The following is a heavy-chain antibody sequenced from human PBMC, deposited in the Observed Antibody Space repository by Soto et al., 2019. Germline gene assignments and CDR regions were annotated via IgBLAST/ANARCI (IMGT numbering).Heavy chain of an antibody. D-gene: IGHD2-15*01. Sequence: GSLRLSCVASGFTFSSHSMNWVRQAPGKGLEWVSYISGGSKSIYYAASVKGRFTISRDNAKNSLYLEMNSLRDEDTAVYSCVRYSRRGYGMDVWGPGTTVTVSS. CDR1: GFTFSSHS. CDR3: VRYSRRGYGMDV. J-gene: IGHJ6*02. CDR2: ISGGSKSI. V-gene: IGHV3-48*02.